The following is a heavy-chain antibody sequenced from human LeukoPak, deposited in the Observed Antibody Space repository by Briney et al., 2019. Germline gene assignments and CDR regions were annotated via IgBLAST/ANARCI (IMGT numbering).Heavy chain of an antibody. CDR1: GDSISGYY. Sequence: SETLSLTCTVSGDSISGYYWSWIRQPPGKGLEWIGNVYYSGGTNYNPSLKSRLTISVDTSTNQFSLKLSSVTAADTAVYYCARESPTWYYYYGMDVWGQGTTVTVSS. CDR2: VYYSGGT. V-gene: IGHV4-59*01. J-gene: IGHJ6*02. CDR3: ARESPTWYYYYGMDV.